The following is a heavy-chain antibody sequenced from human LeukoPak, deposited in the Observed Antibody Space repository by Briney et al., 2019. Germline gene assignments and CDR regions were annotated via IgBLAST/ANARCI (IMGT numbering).Heavy chain of an antibody. CDR2: INPNSGGT. V-gene: IGHV1-2*06. Sequence: ASVKVSCKASGYTFTGYYMHWVRQAPGQGLEWMGRINPNSGGTNYAQKFQGRVTMTRDTSISTAYMELSRLRSDDTAVYYCARVIEGSGWLDFDYWGQGTLVTVSS. D-gene: IGHD6-25*01. CDR1: GYTFTGYY. J-gene: IGHJ4*02. CDR3: ARVIEGSGWLDFDY.